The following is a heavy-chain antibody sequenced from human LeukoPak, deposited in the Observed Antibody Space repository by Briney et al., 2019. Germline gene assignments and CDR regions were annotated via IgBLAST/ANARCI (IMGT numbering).Heavy chain of an antibody. J-gene: IGHJ6*03. CDR1: GFTFSSYS. Sequence: GGSLRLSCAASGFTFSSYSMNWVRQAPGKGLEWVSSISSSSSYIYYADSVKGRFTISRDNAKNSLYLQMNSLRAGDTAVYYCARETIEITMVRGVIAPLYYYYYMDVWGKGTTVTISS. V-gene: IGHV3-21*01. CDR2: ISSSSSYI. D-gene: IGHD3-10*01. CDR3: ARETIEITMVRGVIAPLYYYYYMDV.